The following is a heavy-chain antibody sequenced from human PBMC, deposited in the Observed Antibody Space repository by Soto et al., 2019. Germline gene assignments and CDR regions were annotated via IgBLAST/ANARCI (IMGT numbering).Heavy chain of an antibody. D-gene: IGHD3-10*01. CDR2: IYHSGST. CDR1: GGSISSGGYS. J-gene: IGHJ4*02. V-gene: IGHV4-30-2*01. CDR3: ATAPGSY. Sequence: SETLSRTCAVSGGSISSGGYSWSWIRQPPGKGLEWIGYIYHSGSTYYNPSLKSRVTISVDRSKNQFSLKLSSVTAADTAVYYCATAPGSYWGQGTLVTVSS.